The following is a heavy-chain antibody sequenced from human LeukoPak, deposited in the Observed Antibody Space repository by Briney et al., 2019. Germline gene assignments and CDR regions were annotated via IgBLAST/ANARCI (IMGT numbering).Heavy chain of an antibody. D-gene: IGHD6-13*01. CDR3: ARGRYLTTLGGAAAGFLDY. CDR1: GGSISSSSYY. CDR2: IYYSGST. Sequence: PSETLSLTCTVSGGSISSSSYYWGWLRQPPGKGLEWIGSIYYSGSTYYNPSLKSRVTISVDTSKNQFSLKLSSVTAADTAVYYCARGRYLTTLGGAAAGFLDYWGQGTVVTVSS. V-gene: IGHV4-39*01. J-gene: IGHJ4*02.